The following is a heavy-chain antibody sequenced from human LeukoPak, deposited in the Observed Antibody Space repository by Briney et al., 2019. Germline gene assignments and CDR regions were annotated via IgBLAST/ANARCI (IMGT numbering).Heavy chain of an antibody. CDR1: GFTLSGYG. Sequence: GGSLRLSCVAAGFTLSGYGMHWVRQAPGKGLEWVALISYDGSNKYYADSVKGRFTISRDSSKNTLYLQMNSLRAEDTAVYYCAKDMYSSSGCMDVWGKGTRSPPPQ. CDR2: ISYDGSNK. J-gene: IGHJ6*04. CDR3: AKDMYSSSGCMDV. D-gene: IGHD6-19*01. V-gene: IGHV3-30*18.